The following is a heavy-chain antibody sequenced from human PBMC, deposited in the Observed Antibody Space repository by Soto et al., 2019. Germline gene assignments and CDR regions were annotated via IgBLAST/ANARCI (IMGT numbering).Heavy chain of an antibody. J-gene: IGHJ4*02. CDR1: GTSLRGYY. Sequence: LSLTCSVSGTSLRGYYWTWIRQPPGKGLEWIGYIYYTGTTKYNPSLKSRVTISVDTSKNQFSLRLNSVTAADTAVYYCAREVSSFGSNHFDSWGQGALVTVSS. CDR3: AREVSSFGSNHFDS. V-gene: IGHV4-59*01. CDR2: IYYTGTT. D-gene: IGHD3-10*01.